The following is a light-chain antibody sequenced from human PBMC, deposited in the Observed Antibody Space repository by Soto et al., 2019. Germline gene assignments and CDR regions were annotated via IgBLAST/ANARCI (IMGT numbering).Light chain of an antibody. Sequence: QPVLTQPPSVSAAPGQKVTISCSGSSSNIGNNYVSWYQQLPGTAPKLLTYDNNKRPSGIPDRFSGSKSATSATLGITGLQTGDEADYYCGTWDSSLSAVVFGGGTKLTVL. CDR3: GTWDSSLSAVV. V-gene: IGLV1-51*01. CDR1: SSNIGNNY. J-gene: IGLJ2*01. CDR2: DNN.